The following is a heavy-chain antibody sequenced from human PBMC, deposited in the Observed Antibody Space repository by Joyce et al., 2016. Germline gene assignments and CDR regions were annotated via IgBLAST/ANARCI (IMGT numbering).Heavy chain of an antibody. D-gene: IGHD3-10*01. Sequence: EVRLLESGGGLVQPGGSLRLSCAASGFTFSTYAMSWVRQAPGKGLERVSSIGSGGNTFYTDSVKGRFTISRDNSKNTLHLQMTSPRVEDTAIYYCTKDKRSSWSIDSWGQGTQVTVSS. CDR2: SIGSGGNT. J-gene: IGHJ4*02. CDR1: GFTFSTYA. CDR3: TKDKRSSWSIDS. V-gene: IGHV3-23*01.